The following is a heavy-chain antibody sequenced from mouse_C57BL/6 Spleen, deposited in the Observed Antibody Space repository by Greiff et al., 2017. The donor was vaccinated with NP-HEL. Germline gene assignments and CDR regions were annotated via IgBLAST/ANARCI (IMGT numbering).Heavy chain of an antibody. CDR3: ASYSNYHYYAMDY. J-gene: IGHJ4*01. D-gene: IGHD2-5*01. V-gene: IGHV1-81*01. Sequence: VQLQQSGAELARPGASVKLSCKASGYTFTSYGISWVKQRTGQGLEWIGEIYPRSGNTYYNEKFKGKATLTADKSSSTAYMELRSLTSEDSAVYFCASYSNYHYYAMDYWGQGTSVTVSS. CDR2: IYPRSGNT. CDR1: GYTFTSYG.